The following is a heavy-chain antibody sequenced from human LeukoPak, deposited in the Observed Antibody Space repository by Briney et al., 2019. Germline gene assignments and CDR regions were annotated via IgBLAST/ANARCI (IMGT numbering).Heavy chain of an antibody. Sequence: SETLSLTCTVSGGSISSSSYYWGWIRQPPGKGLEWIGSIYYSGSTYYNPSLKSRVTISVDTSKNQFSLKLSSVPAADTAVYYCARGVVVIATNYFDYWGQGTLVTVSS. D-gene: IGHD2-21*01. CDR3: ARGVVVIATNYFDY. V-gene: IGHV4-39*01. CDR2: IYYSGST. CDR1: GGSISSSSYY. J-gene: IGHJ4*02.